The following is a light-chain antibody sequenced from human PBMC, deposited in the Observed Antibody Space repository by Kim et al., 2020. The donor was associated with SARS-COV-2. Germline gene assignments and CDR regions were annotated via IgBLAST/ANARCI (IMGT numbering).Light chain of an antibody. Sequence: VVMTQSQLSLPVTLGQPASISCRSSQSLVHSDGNTYLNWFLQRPGQSPRRLIYKVSNRDSGVPDRFSGSGSGTDFTLKIVRVEAEDVGVYYCLQGALWPYTFGQGTKLEI. J-gene: IGKJ2*01. CDR2: KVS. V-gene: IGKV2-30*02. CDR3: LQGALWPYT. CDR1: QSLVHSDGNTY.